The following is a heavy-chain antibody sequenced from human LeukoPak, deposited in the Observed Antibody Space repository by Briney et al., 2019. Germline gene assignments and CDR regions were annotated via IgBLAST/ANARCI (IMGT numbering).Heavy chain of an antibody. D-gene: IGHD1-20*01. Sequence: SVKVSCKASGGTFSSYTISWVRQAPGQGLGWMGRIIPILGIANYAQKFQGRVTITADKSTSTAYMELSSLRSEDTAVYYCAYNWNDDYFDYWGQGTLVTVSS. CDR3: AYNWNDDYFDY. J-gene: IGHJ4*02. CDR2: IIPILGIA. V-gene: IGHV1-69*02. CDR1: GGTFSSYT.